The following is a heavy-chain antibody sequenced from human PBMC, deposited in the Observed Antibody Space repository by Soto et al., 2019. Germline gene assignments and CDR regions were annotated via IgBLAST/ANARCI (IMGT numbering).Heavy chain of an antibody. D-gene: IGHD3-22*01. CDR2: ISAYNGNT. V-gene: IGHV1-18*01. Sequence: ASVKVSCKASGYTFTSYAIHWVRQAPGQRLEWMGWISAYNGNTKYSQKLQGRVTMTTDTSTSTAYMELRSLRSDDTAVYYCARDSEYYYDSSGLGGVDYWGQGTLVTVSS. J-gene: IGHJ4*02. CDR1: GYTFTSYA. CDR3: ARDSEYYYDSSGLGGVDY.